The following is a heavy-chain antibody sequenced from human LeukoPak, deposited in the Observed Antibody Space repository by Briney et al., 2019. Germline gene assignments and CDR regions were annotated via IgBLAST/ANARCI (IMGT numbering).Heavy chain of an antibody. CDR1: GCTFTSYD. Sequence: GASVKVSCKASGCTFTSYDVNWVRQATGQGLEWMGWMNPDSGDTAYAQKFQGRITMTRTTSISTAYLDLSGLTSDDTAVYYCARGLGTYDSSDLTWPMISFWGQGTLVTVSS. CDR3: ARGLGTYDSSDLTWPMISF. J-gene: IGHJ4*02. CDR2: MNPDSGDT. V-gene: IGHV1-8*01. D-gene: IGHD3-22*01.